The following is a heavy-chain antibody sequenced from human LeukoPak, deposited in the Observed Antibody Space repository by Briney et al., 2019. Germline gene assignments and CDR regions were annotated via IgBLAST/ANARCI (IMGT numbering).Heavy chain of an antibody. CDR2: ISSSSSTR. J-gene: IGHJ4*02. CDR3: ARELYEFWSGRFDY. Sequence: HPGGSLRLSCAASGFTFSRHSMNWVRQAPGKGLEWVSYISSSSSTRYYADSVKGRFTISRDNAKNSLYLQMNSLRDEDTAVYYCARELYEFWSGRFDYWGQGTLVTVSS. V-gene: IGHV3-48*02. CDR1: GFTFSRHS. D-gene: IGHD3-3*01.